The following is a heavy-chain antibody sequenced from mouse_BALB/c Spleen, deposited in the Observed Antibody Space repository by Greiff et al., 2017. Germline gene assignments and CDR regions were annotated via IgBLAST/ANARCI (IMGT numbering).Heavy chain of an antibody. CDR2: INPYNGDT. CDR1: GYSFTGYF. J-gene: IGHJ4*01. Sequence: VQLQQSGPELVKPGASVKISCKASGYSFTGYFMNWVMQSHGKSLEWIGRINPYNGDTFYNQKFKGKATLTVDKSSSTAHMELRSLASEDSAVYYCANGRMDYWGQGTSVTVSS. D-gene: IGHD4-1*01. V-gene: IGHV1-20*02. CDR3: ANGRMDY.